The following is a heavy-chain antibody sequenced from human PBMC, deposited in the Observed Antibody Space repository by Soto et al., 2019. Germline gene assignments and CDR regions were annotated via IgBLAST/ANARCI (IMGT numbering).Heavy chain of an antibody. CDR2: VHISGHS. V-gene: IGHV4-4*02. J-gene: IGHJ5*01. Sequence: SETLSLTCTLSGGSVRAPDWWNWVRQSPDKGPEWIAEVHISGHSNYNPSLRSRVSVSIGSSKNQFYLNLNSVTAADTAIYYCARVRQGCSANNCYFDPWGQGTQVTVSS. CDR3: ARVRQGCSANNCYFDP. CDR1: GGSVRAPDW. D-gene: IGHD1-1*01.